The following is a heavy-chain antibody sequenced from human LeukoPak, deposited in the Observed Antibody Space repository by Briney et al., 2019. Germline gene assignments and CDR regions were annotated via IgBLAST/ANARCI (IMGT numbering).Heavy chain of an antibody. V-gene: IGHV4-59*01. CDR2: IYYSGST. CDR1: GGSISSYY. Sequence: SETLSLTCTVSGGSISSYYWSWIRQPPGKGLEWIGYIYYSGSTNYNPSLKSRVTISVDTSKNQFSLKLSSVTAADTAVYYCARAPYDFWSGFNMDVWGKGTTVTVSS. CDR3: ARAPYDFWSGFNMDV. D-gene: IGHD3-3*01. J-gene: IGHJ6*03.